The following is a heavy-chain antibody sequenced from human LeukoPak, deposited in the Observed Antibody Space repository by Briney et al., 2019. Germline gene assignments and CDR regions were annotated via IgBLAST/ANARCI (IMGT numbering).Heavy chain of an antibody. CDR3: ARRRVGTHFDY. CDR2: MNPNSGNT. Sequence: GASVKVSCKASGYTFTSYDIHWVRQATGQGLEWMGWMNPNSGNTGYAQKFQGRVTLTRNTSIGTAYMELSSLRSEDTAVYYCARRRVGTHFDYWGQGNLVTVSS. J-gene: IGHJ4*02. D-gene: IGHD1-14*01. V-gene: IGHV1-8*03. CDR1: GYTFTSYD.